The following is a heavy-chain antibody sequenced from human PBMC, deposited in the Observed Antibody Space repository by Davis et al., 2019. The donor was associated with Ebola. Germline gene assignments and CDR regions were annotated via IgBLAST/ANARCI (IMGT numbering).Heavy chain of an antibody. J-gene: IGHJ3*02. Sequence: SETLSLTCTVSGGSISSYYWSCIRQHPGKGLEWIGYIYYSGSTNYNPSLKIRVTISVDTSKNQFSLKLSSVTAADTAVYYCARSGMYYYDSSGYYLNRAFDIWGQGTMITVSS. V-gene: IGHV4-59*01. CDR3: ARSGMYYYDSSGYYLNRAFDI. CDR2: IYYSGST. D-gene: IGHD3-22*01. CDR1: GGSISSYY.